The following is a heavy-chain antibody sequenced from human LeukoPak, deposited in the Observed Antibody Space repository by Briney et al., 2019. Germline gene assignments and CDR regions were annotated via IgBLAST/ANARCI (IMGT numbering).Heavy chain of an antibody. V-gene: IGHV3-23*01. CDR3: ARAVDVADY. D-gene: IGHD3-10*02. CDR2: ISSGDRT. CDR1: GFTFSSYA. J-gene: IGHJ4*02. Sequence: GGSLRLSCAASGFTFSSYAMNWVRQAPGKGLEWVAGISSGDRTFHAESVKGRFTISRDKSKDTLYLQMNSLRAEDTALYYCARAVDVADYWGQGTLVTVSS.